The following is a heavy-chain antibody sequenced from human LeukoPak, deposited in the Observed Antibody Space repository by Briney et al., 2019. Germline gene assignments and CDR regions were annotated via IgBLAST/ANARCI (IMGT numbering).Heavy chain of an antibody. CDR1: GFTFSSYA. J-gene: IGHJ3*02. V-gene: IGHV3-23*01. CDR3: AKGTHFPNAFDI. CDR2: ISGSGGST. Sequence: GGSLRLSCAASGFTFSSYAMSWVRQAPGKGLEWVSAISGSGGSTYYADSVKGRSTISRDNSKNTLYLQMNSLRAEDTAVYYCAKGTHFPNAFDIWGQGTMVTVSS. D-gene: IGHD3-3*02.